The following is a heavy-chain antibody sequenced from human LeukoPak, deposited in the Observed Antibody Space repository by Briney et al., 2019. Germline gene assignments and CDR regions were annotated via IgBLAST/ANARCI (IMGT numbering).Heavy chain of an antibody. J-gene: IGHJ4*02. Sequence: GASVKVSCKACGGTFSSCAISWVRQAPGQGLEWMGESIPIFDTANYAQKFEGRVTITTDESTSTAYMELSSLRSEDTAVYYCAREGLTYYYDSSGYSDEPLFDYWGQGTLVTVTS. CDR1: GGTFSSCA. D-gene: IGHD3-22*01. CDR3: AREGLTYYYDSSGYSDEPLFDY. CDR2: SIPIFDTA. V-gene: IGHV1-69*05.